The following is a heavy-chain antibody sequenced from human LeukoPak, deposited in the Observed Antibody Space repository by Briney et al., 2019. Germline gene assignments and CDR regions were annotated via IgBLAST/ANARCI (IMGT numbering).Heavy chain of an antibody. D-gene: IGHD1-26*01. J-gene: IGHJ4*02. Sequence: SETLSLTCTVSGGSISSYYWSWIRQPPGKGLEWIGYIYYSGSTNYNPSLKSRVTLSVDTSKNQFSLKLSSVTAADTAVYYCARAPVGEPGIVDYWGQGTLVTVSS. CDR1: GGSISSYY. CDR2: IYYSGST. V-gene: IGHV4-59*01. CDR3: ARAPVGEPGIVDY.